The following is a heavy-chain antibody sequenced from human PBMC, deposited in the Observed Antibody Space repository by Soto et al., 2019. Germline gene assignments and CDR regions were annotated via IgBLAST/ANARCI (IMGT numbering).Heavy chain of an antibody. CDR1: GGSFSGYY. CDR2: INHSGST. Sequence: PSETLSLTCAVYGGSFSGYYWSWIRQPPGKGLEWIGEINHSGSTNYNPSLKSRVTISVDTSKNQFSLKLSSVTAADTAVYYCARGRGAAAGTGEFDYWGQGTLVTVSS. CDR3: ARGRGAAAGTGEFDY. V-gene: IGHV4-34*01. J-gene: IGHJ4*02. D-gene: IGHD6-13*01.